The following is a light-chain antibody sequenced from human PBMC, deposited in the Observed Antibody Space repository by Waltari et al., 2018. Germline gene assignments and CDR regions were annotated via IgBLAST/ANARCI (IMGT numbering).Light chain of an antibody. CDR3: QQYKSYF. CDR1: EDINTW. J-gene: IGKJ2*01. CDR2: DAA. Sequence: DVQMTQSPSTLSASVGDRVTITCRASEDINTWLAWYQQKPGKAPKLLISDAASLKSGVPSRFSGSGSGTDFTLTITSMQPDDFATYYCQQYKSYFFGQGTKVEIK. V-gene: IGKV1-5*01.